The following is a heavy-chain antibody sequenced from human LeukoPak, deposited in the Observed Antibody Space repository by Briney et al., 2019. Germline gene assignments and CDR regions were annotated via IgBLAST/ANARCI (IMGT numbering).Heavy chain of an antibody. CDR1: GFTFSNFG. V-gene: IGHV3-30*02. D-gene: IGHD1-26*01. Sequence: TGGSLRLSCAASGFTFSNFGMHWVRQAPGKGLEWVAFIRFDGTSEFYADSVKARFTISRDNSQNTVSLQLNNLRIEDTALYYCAKTIVGRTDFDYWGQGTLVTVSS. CDR2: IRFDGTSE. CDR3: AKTIVGRTDFDY. J-gene: IGHJ4*02.